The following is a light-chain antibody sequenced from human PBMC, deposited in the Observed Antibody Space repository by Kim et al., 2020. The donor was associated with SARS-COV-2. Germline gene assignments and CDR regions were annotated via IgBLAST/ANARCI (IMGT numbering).Light chain of an antibody. CDR1: QDIKNY. CDR2: DAS. CDR3: QQYRNLNIT. Sequence: ASGGDRVTITCQASQDIKNYLNWYQQKPRTAPNLLIYDASNFETGVPSRFSGSGSGTDFTFIISSLQPEDIATYYCQQYRNLNITFGQGTRLEIK. V-gene: IGKV1-33*01. J-gene: IGKJ5*01.